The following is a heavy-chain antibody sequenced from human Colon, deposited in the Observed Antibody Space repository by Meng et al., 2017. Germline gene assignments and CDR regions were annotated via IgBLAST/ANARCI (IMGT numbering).Heavy chain of an antibody. J-gene: IGHJ4*02. CDR2: ISNSGTST. D-gene: IGHD3/OR15-3a*01. Sequence: GGGLAPPGGSPIPPWLASRFTFSSYAISWVRQAQGTGLEWVAAISNSGTSTYDADSVKGRFTISRDNSRNTLYLQMNSLRAEDTAVYYCAKGRTSDYWGQGTLVTVSS. CDR3: AKGRTSDY. CDR1: RFTFSSYA. V-gene: IGHV3-23*01.